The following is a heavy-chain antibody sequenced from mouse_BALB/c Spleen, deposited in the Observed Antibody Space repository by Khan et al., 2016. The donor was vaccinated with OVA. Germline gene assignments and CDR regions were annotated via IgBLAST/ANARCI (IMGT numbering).Heavy chain of an antibody. CDR2: ISGDSSTI. CDR3: ERSYFYGYYFDY. Sequence: EVQLVESGGGLVQPGGSRKLSCAASGFTFSSYGMHWFRQAPEKGLVWVAYISGDSSTIYYADTVKGRFTVSRDNPKNTLFLQMTSLMSEDTDMYNCERSYFYGYYFDYWGPGTTLTVSS. V-gene: IGHV5-17*02. D-gene: IGHD1-1*01. CDR1: GFTFSSYG. J-gene: IGHJ2*01.